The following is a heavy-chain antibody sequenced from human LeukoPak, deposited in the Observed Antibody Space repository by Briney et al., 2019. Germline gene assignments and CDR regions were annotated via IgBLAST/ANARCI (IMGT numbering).Heavy chain of an antibody. Sequence: MPGGSLRLSCAASGFTFSSYSMNWVRQAPGKGLEWVSSISSSSSYIYYADSVKGRFTISRDNAKNSLYLQMNSLRAEDTAVYYCAFPGGATYDAFDIWGQGTMVTVSS. D-gene: IGHD1-26*01. CDR2: ISSSSSYI. J-gene: IGHJ3*02. V-gene: IGHV3-21*01. CDR3: AFPGGATYDAFDI. CDR1: GFTFSSYS.